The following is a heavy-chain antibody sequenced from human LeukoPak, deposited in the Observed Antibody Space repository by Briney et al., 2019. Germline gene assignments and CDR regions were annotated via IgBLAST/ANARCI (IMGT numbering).Heavy chain of an antibody. V-gene: IGHV3-7*03. Sequence: PGGSLRLSCAASGFTFTSYWMTWVRQAPGTGLELVANIKEGGSEKYYVDSVKGRFSISRDNAKNSLYLQMNSLRAEDTAVYYCARTPVGGSYLFDYWGQGTLVTVSS. CDR2: IKEGGSEK. J-gene: IGHJ4*02. D-gene: IGHD1-26*01. CDR1: GFTFTSYW. CDR3: ARTPVGGSYLFDY.